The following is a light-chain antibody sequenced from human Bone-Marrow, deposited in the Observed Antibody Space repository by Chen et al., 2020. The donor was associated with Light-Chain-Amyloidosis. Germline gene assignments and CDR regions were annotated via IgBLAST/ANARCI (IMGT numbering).Light chain of an antibody. CDR2: EVS. J-gene: IGKJ4*01. CDR3: MQGIQLPLT. Sequence: DVALTQTPLSVSVTPGQPASISCKSSQSLLHRDGKTYLYWYLQKPGQSPQLLIYEVSKRFSGLPDRCSGSGSGTDFTLRIGRVEADDVGIYYCMQGIQLPLTFGGGTKVVI. CDR1: QSLLHRDGKTY. V-gene: IGKV2D-29*02.